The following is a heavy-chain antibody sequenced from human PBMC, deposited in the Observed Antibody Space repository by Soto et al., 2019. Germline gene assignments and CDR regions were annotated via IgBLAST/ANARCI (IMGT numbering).Heavy chain of an antibody. Sequence: PGGSLRLSCAASAFIFSSYPMHWVRQAPGKGLEWVSGFHHRGGLTYYADSVKGRFTISTDNSKNTLYLQMDSLRAEDTAVYYCAKSYGSYSRRYEYYFDYWGQGTLVAVSS. CDR3: AKSYGSYSRRYEYYFDY. CDR2: FHHRGGLT. J-gene: IGHJ4*02. CDR1: AFIFSSYP. V-gene: IGHV3-23*01. D-gene: IGHD3-16*01.